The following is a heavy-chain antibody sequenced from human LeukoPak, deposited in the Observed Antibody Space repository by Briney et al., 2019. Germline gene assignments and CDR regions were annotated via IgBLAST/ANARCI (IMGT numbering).Heavy chain of an antibody. V-gene: IGHV3-30*18. J-gene: IGHJ6*02. CDR1: GFTFSSYG. Sequence: GRSLRLSCAASGFTFSSYGMHWVRQAPGKGLEWVAVISYDGSNKYYADSVKGRFTISRDNSKNTLYLQMNSLRAEDTAVYYCVKDMEKSAYYDFWSGYPTDVWGQGTTVTVSS. CDR3: VKDMEKSAYYDFWSGYPTDV. D-gene: IGHD3-3*01. CDR2: ISYDGSNK.